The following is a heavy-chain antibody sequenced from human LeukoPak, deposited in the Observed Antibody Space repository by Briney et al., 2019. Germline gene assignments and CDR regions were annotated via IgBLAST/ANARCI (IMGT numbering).Heavy chain of an antibody. CDR1: GFTFSSYW. CDR3: ARVLRCFDWLLPFDY. V-gene: IGHV3-7*01. CDR2: IKQDGSEK. Sequence: PGGSLRLSCAASGFTFSSYWMSWVRQAPGKGLEWVANIKQDGSEKYYVDSVKGRFTISRDNAKNSLYLQMNSLRAEDTAVYYCARVLRCFDWLLPFDYWGQGTLVTVSS. J-gene: IGHJ4*02. D-gene: IGHD3-9*01.